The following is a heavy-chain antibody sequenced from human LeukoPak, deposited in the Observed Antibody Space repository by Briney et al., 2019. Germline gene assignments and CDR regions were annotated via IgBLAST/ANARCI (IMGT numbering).Heavy chain of an antibody. Sequence: NSSETLSLTCTVSGGSISSYYWSWIRQPAGKGLEWIGRIYTSGSTNYNPSLKSRVTMSVDTSKNQFSLKLSSVTAADTAVYYCAREGAITYGDYYFYYYYGMDVWGQGTTVTVSS. CDR2: IYTSGST. V-gene: IGHV4-4*07. CDR3: AREGAITYGDYYFYYYYGMDV. CDR1: GGSISSYY. J-gene: IGHJ6*02. D-gene: IGHD4-17*01.